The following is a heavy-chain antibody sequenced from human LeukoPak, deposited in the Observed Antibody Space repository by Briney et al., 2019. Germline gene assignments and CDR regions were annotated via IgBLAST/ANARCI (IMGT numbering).Heavy chain of an antibody. D-gene: IGHD3-22*01. Sequence: SETPSLTCTVSGGSISSYYWSWIRPPAGKGLEWIGRIYTSGSTNYNPSLKSRVTMSVDTSKNQFSLKLSSVTAADTAAYYCARGDYYYDSSGSHLLFDYWGQGTLVTVSS. CDR2: IYTSGST. CDR1: GGSISSYY. V-gene: IGHV4-4*07. J-gene: IGHJ4*02. CDR3: ARGDYYYDSSGSHLLFDY.